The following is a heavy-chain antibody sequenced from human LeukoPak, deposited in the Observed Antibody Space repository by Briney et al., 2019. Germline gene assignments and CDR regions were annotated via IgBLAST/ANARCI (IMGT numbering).Heavy chain of an antibody. CDR1: GFTFSSYA. D-gene: IGHD3-10*01. J-gene: IGHJ4*02. V-gene: IGHV3-23*01. Sequence: GGSLRLSCAASGFTFSSYALSWVRQAPGKGLEWVSAISGTGGSTNYADSVKGRFTMSRDNSKNTLYLQMNSLRGEDTAVYYCARDQASFYFGSGSYCFDYWGPGPLVTVSS. CDR3: ARDQASFYFGSGSYCFDY. CDR2: ISGTGGST.